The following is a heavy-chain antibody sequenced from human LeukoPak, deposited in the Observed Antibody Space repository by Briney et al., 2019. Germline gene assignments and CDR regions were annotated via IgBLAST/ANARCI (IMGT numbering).Heavy chain of an antibody. J-gene: IGHJ4*02. V-gene: IGHV3-23*01. CDR1: GFSISNSA. CDR2: IVASSGST. D-gene: IGHD5-12*01. Sequence: GGSLGLSCAASGFSISNSAMSWVRQAPGKGLEWVSLIVASSGSTFYADSVKGRFTISRDSSKNTLYLQMNSLRAEDMAVYYCAKGAYDYIEMGYFDYWGQGTLVTVSS. CDR3: AKGAYDYIEMGYFDY.